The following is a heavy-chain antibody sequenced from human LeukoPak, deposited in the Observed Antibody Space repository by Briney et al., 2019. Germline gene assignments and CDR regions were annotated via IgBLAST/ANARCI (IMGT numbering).Heavy chain of an antibody. CDR1: GFTISSDS. CDR2: ISSSSSTI. Sequence: GGSLRLSCAASGFTISSDSMNWVRQARGKGLEWVSYISSSSSTIYYADSVKGRFTISRDNAKNSLYLQMNSLRAEDTAVYYCATDFHDYGYMDVWGKGTTVTVSS. CDR3: ATDFHDYGYMDV. J-gene: IGHJ6*03. D-gene: IGHD4-17*01. V-gene: IGHV3-48*01.